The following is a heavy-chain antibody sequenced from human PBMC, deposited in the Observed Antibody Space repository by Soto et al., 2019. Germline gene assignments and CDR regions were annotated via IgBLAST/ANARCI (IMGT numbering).Heavy chain of an antibody. CDR3: AKDILTGYGTGYSYFGMDV. J-gene: IGHJ6*02. CDR2: ISGSGGDT. D-gene: IGHD3-9*01. V-gene: IGHV3-23*01. CDR1: GCTFSSYG. Sequence: PGGSLRLSCAASGCTFSSYGMSWVRQAPGKGLEWVSGISGSGGDTYYADSVKGRFTISRDNSKNTLSLQMNSLRAEDTAVYYCAKDILTGYGTGYSYFGMDVWGQGTTVTVSS.